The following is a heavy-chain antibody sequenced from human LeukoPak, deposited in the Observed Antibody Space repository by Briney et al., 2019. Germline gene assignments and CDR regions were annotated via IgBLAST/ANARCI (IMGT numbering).Heavy chain of an antibody. CDR2: IYSGGST. D-gene: IGHD1-26*01. V-gene: IGHV3-53*01. CDR3: ARGRATTPSLYFDY. CDR1: GFTVSSNY. Sequence: PGGSLRLSCAASGFTVSSNYMSWVRQAPGKGLEWVSVIYSGGSTYYADSVKGRFTISRDNSKNTLYLQMNSLRAEDTAVYYCARGRATTPSLYFDYWGQGTLVTVSS. J-gene: IGHJ4*02.